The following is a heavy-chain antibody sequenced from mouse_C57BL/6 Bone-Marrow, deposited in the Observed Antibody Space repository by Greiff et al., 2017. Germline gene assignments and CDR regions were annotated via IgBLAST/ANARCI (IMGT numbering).Heavy chain of an antibody. V-gene: IGHV1-81*01. CDR1: GYTFTSYG. D-gene: IGHD1-1*01. CDR3: ARWDYGSLLFAY. CDR2: IYPRSGNT. Sequence: QVQLQQSGAELARPGASVKLSCKASGYTFTSYGISWVKQRTGQGLEWIGGIYPRSGNTYYNEKFKGKATLTADKSSSTAYMELRSLTSEDSAVYFCARWDYGSLLFAYWGQGTLVTVSA. J-gene: IGHJ3*01.